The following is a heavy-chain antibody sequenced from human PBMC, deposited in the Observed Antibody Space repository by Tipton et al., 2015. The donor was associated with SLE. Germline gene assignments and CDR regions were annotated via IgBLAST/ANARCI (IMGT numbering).Heavy chain of an antibody. Sequence: TLSLTCAVSGGSINSGDFSWTWIRQPPGKGLEWIGYIFYSDNTNYNPSLKSRVTISVDTSKNQFSLELNSVTAADTAVYYCATFYMYSSNPWYFDLWGRGTLVTVSS. CDR2: IFYSDNT. CDR1: GGSINSGDFS. J-gene: IGHJ2*01. D-gene: IGHD6-13*01. CDR3: ATFYMYSSNPWYFDL. V-gene: IGHV4-61*08.